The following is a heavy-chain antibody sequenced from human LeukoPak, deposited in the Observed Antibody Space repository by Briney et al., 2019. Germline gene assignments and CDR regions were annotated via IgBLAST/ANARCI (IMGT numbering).Heavy chain of an antibody. CDR2: ISYDGSNK. Sequence: PGGSLRLSCAASGFTFSSYGMHWVRQAPGKGLEWVAVISYDGSNKYYADSVKGRFIISRDNSKNTLYLQMNSLRAEDTAVYYCAKDGMVRGDPFDYWGQGTLVTVSS. J-gene: IGHJ4*02. V-gene: IGHV3-30*18. D-gene: IGHD3-10*01. CDR1: GFTFSSYG. CDR3: AKDGMVRGDPFDY.